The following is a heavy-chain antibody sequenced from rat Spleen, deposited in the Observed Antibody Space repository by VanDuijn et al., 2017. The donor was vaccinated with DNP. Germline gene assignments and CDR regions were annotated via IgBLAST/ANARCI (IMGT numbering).Heavy chain of an antibody. Sequence: EVRLVESGGGLVQPGRSLKLSCAASGFTFSDYYMAWVRQAPTKGLELVAYISYFGDNTYSGDSVKGRFTISRDNVESTLYLQMASLRSEDTATYYCASTLVNYGTYGYYAMDDWGQGTSVTVSS. D-gene: IGHD1-3*01. CDR2: ISYFGDNT. V-gene: IGHV5-25*01. CDR1: GFTFSDYY. CDR3: ASTLVNYGTYGYYAMDD. J-gene: IGHJ4*01.